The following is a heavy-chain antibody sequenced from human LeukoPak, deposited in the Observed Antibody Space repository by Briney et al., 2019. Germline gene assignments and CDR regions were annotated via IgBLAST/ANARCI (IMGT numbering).Heavy chain of an antibody. D-gene: IGHD3-9*01. J-gene: IGHJ4*02. Sequence: GGSLRLSCAASGFTFSDYYMSRIRQAPGKGLEWVSYISSSGSTIYYADSVKGRFTISRDNAKNSLYLQMNSLRAEDTAVYYCARTYYDILTGYYGLFDYWGQGTLVTVSS. CDR1: GFTFSDYY. V-gene: IGHV3-11*04. CDR2: ISSSGSTI. CDR3: ARTYYDILTGYYGLFDY.